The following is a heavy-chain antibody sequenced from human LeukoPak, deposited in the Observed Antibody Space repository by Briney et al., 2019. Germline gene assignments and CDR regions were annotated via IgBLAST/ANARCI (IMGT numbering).Heavy chain of an antibody. CDR2: ISGGGGST. Sequence: GGSLRLSCAASEFTFTSYSMNWVRQAPGKGLEWVSTISGGGGSTYYADSVKGRFTISRDNSKNTLYLQVNSLRAEDTAVYYCAKGGKWDVTPFDYWGQGTLVTVSS. J-gene: IGHJ4*02. V-gene: IGHV3-23*01. CDR1: EFTFTSYS. D-gene: IGHD1-26*01. CDR3: AKGGKWDVTPFDY.